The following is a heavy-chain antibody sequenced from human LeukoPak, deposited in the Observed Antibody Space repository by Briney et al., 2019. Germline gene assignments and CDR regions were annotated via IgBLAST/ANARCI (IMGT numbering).Heavy chain of an antibody. CDR1: GFTVGSNE. Sequence: GGSLRLSCAASGFTVGSNEMSWVRQAPGKGLEWVSSISGGSTYYADSRKGRFTISRDNSKNTLHLQMNSLRAEDTAVYYCNQCTYSSSWYLKLGYWGQGTLVTVSS. J-gene: IGHJ4*02. CDR2: ISGGST. D-gene: IGHD6-13*01. V-gene: IGHV3-38-3*01. CDR3: NQCTYSSSWYLKLGY.